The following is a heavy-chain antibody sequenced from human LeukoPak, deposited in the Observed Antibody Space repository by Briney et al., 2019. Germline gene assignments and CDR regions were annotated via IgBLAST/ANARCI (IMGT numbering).Heavy chain of an antibody. D-gene: IGHD5-18*01. CDR1: GGSISGYY. V-gene: IGHV4-34*01. J-gene: IGHJ4*02. Sequence: PSETLSLTCAVYGGSISGYYWSWIRQSPGMGLEWIGEINHSGSTNYNPSLKSRFTIPVDTSKSQFSLKLSSVTAADTAVYYCARGEAGTAMPYLGYWGQGTLVSASS. CDR3: ARGEAGTAMPYLGY. CDR2: INHSGST.